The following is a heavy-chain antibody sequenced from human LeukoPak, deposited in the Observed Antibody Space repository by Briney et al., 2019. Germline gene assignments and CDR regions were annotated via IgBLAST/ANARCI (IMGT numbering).Heavy chain of an antibody. Sequence: GGSLRLSCAASGFTVSSNSMSWVRQAPGKGLEWVSVIYSGGSTYYADSVKGRLTIPRDTSKNTLSLQMNSLRAEDTAVYFCARARRLYDSSSYYYFDYWGQGTLVTVSS. CDR3: ARARRLYDSSSYYYFDY. D-gene: IGHD3-22*01. J-gene: IGHJ4*02. CDR1: GFTVSSNS. V-gene: IGHV3-53*01. CDR2: IYSGGST.